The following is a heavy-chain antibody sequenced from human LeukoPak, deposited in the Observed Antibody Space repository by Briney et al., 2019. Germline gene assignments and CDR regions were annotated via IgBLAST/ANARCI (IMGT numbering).Heavy chain of an antibody. J-gene: IGHJ4*02. Sequence: SETLSLTCAVYGGSFRGYYWSWLRQPPGRGLEWIGEINHSGSTNYNPSLKSRVTISVDTPKNQFSLVLTSVTAADTAMYYCARGGRYCSGGSCYLDYWGQGTLVTVSS. CDR1: GGSFRGYY. V-gene: IGHV4-34*01. CDR2: INHSGST. CDR3: ARGGRYCSGGSCYLDY. D-gene: IGHD2-15*01.